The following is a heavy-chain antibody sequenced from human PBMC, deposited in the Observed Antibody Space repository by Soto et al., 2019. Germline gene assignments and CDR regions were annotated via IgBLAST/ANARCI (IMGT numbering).Heavy chain of an antibody. J-gene: IGHJ3*02. CDR3: AKDRGGFFGPGADSFDI. CDR1: GFTFSSYA. D-gene: IGHD3-16*02. Sequence: GSLRLSCAASGFTFSSYAMSWVRQAPGKGLEWVSAISGSGGSTYYADSVKGRFTISRDNSKNTLYLQMNSLRAEDTAVYYCAKDRGGFFGPGADSFDIWGQGTMVTVSS. V-gene: IGHV3-23*01. CDR2: ISGSGGST.